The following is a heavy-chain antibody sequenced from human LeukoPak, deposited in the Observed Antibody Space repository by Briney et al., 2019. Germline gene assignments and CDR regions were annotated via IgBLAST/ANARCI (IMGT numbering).Heavy chain of an antibody. J-gene: IGHJ4*02. D-gene: IGHD4-17*01. CDR2: INEDGREK. V-gene: IGHV3-7*01. Sequence: GGSLRLSCVASGFTSSRYWMSWVRQTPGKGLEWVANINEDGREKYYVDSVNGRFTISRDNAKNSLYLQMNSLRAEDTAVYFCVGVAYDDYQSLDYWGQGTLVTVSS. CDR1: GFTSSRYW. CDR3: VGVAYDDYQSLDY.